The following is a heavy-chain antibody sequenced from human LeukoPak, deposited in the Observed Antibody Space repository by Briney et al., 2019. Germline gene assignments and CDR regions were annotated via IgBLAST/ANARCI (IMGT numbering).Heavy chain of an antibody. CDR1: GGSISSSSYY. V-gene: IGHV4-39*01. D-gene: IGHD3-3*01. J-gene: IGHJ4*02. Sequence: SETLSLTCTVSGGSISSSSYYWGWIRQPPGKGLEWIGSIYYSGSTYYNPSLKSRVTISVDTSKNQFSLKLSSVTAADTAVYYCARRGNYDIWSGYLDYWGQGTLVTVSS. CDR2: IYYSGST. CDR3: ARRGNYDIWSGYLDY.